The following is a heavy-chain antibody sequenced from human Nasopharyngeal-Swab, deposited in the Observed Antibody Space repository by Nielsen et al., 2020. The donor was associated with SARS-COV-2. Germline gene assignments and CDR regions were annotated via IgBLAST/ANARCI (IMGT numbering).Heavy chain of an antibody. V-gene: IGHV4-59*01. Sequence: LRLSCTVSGGSMSSYYWSWIRQPPGKGLEWIGYIYYSGSTNYNPSLKSRVTISVDTSKKQFSLKLSSVTAADTAVYYCASSESLNWFDPWGQGTLVTVSS. CDR1: GGSMSSYY. J-gene: IGHJ5*02. CDR3: ASSESLNWFDP. D-gene: IGHD3-10*01. CDR2: IYYSGST.